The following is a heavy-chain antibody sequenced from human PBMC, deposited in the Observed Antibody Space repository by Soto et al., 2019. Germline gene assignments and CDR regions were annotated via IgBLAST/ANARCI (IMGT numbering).Heavy chain of an antibody. CDR1: GYTFTSYA. J-gene: IGHJ4*02. V-gene: IGHV1-3*01. CDR3: ARGGLRYYFDY. D-gene: IGHD1-26*01. CDR2: INAGNGDT. Sequence: QVQLVQSGAEVKKPGASVKVSCKASGYTFTSYAMHWVRQAPGQRLEWMGWINAGNGDTKYSQKFQGRVTITRDTSASTAYMELSSLRSEDTAVYYCARGGLRYYFDYWGQGTLVTVSS.